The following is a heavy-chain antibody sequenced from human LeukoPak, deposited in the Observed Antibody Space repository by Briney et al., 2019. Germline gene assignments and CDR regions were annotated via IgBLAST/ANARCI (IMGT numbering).Heavy chain of an antibody. CDR3: ASHVTVLGTRGFDF. CDR1: GDSITSHSW. Sequence: SETLSLTCAVSGDSITSHSWWSWVRQPPGKGLEWIGEVHHGGASNYDPSLESRVTISVDKSKNHFSLNLRSVNAADTATYYCASHVTVLGTRGFDFWGRGTLVTVS. D-gene: IGHD6-19*01. V-gene: IGHV4-4*02. CDR2: VHHGGAS. J-gene: IGHJ4*02.